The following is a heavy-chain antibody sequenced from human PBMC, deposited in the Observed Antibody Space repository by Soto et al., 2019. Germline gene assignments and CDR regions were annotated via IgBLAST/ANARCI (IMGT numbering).Heavy chain of an antibody. V-gene: IGHV1-69*13. CDR1: GGTFSSYA. J-gene: IGHJ6*02. CDR2: IIPIFGTA. Sequence: GASVKVSCKASGGTFSSYAISWVRQAPGQGLEWMGGIIPIFGTANYAQKFQGRVTITADESTSTAYMELSSLRSEDTAVYYCARPNVVVPAATGYYYYGMDVWGQGTTVTSP. D-gene: IGHD2-2*01. CDR3: ARPNVVVPAATGYYYYGMDV.